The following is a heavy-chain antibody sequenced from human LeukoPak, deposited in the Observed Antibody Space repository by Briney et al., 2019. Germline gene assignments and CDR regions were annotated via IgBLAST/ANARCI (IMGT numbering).Heavy chain of an antibody. CDR2: IIPIFGTA. CDR1: GGTFSIYA. J-gene: IGHJ6*02. V-gene: IGHV1-69*13. Sequence: SVKVSFKASGGTFSIYAISWVRQAPGQGLEWMGGIIPIFGTANYAQKFQGRVTITADESTSTAYMELSSLRSEDTAVYYCARTFIAVATNYYYYGMDVWGQGTTVTVSS. CDR3: ARTFIAVATNYYYYGMDV. D-gene: IGHD6-19*01.